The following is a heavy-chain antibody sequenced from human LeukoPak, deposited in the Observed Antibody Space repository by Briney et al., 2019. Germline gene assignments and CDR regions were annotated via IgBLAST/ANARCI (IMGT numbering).Heavy chain of an antibody. J-gene: IGHJ4*02. V-gene: IGHV1-69*13. CDR1: GGTFSSYA. CDR3: ARGIEWETTHDY. D-gene: IGHD1-26*01. CDR2: IIPIFGTA. Sequence: ASVKVSCKASGGTFSSYAISWVRQAPGQGLEWMGGIIPIFGTANYAQKFQGRVTITADESTSTAYMELSSLRSEDTAVYYCARGIEWETTHDYWGQGTLATVSS.